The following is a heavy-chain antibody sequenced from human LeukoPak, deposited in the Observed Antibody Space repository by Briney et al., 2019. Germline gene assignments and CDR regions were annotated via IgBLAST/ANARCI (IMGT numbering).Heavy chain of an antibody. CDR3: ARDRGLLWFGELFDY. J-gene: IGHJ4*02. V-gene: IGHV3-30*02. CDR2: IRYDGSNK. CDR1: GFTFSSYG. Sequence: GGSLRLSCAASGFTFSSYGMHWVRQAPGKGLEWVAFIRYDGSNKYYADSVKGRFTISRDNSKNTLYLQMNSLRAEDTAVYYCARDRGLLWFGELFDYWGQGTLVTVSS. D-gene: IGHD3-10*01.